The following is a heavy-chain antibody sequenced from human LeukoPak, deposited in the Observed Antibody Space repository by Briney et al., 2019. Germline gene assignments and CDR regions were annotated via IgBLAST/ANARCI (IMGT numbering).Heavy chain of an antibody. CDR2: IRATVSGGAT. V-gene: IGHV3-49*04. CDR3: SRGLRPAPLDY. J-gene: IGHJ4*02. Sequence: GRSLRLSRTASGFTFGNYAMSWVRQAPGKGLEWVAFIRATVSGGATEYAASVKDRFTISRDDSKRIAYLQMNSLKTDDTAVYYCSRGLRPAPLDYWGQGTLVTVSS. CDR1: GFTFGNYA. D-gene: IGHD2-2*01.